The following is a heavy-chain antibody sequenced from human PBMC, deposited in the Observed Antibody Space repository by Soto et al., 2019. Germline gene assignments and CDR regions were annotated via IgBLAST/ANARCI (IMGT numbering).Heavy chain of an antibody. D-gene: IGHD3-16*01. CDR1: RGALSGYS. J-gene: IGHJ5*02. Sequence: SETLSLTCAVYRGALSGYSWNGIRQPPGKGREWIGEINYSEDTNPTYNPYLKSRVTISADRTNNQLFLRLTSVTAADAAIYYCARDNDYVWGSHQNWLGLWGQGTPVTVSS. CDR3: ARDNDYVWGSHQNWLGL. CDR2: INYSEDT. V-gene: IGHV4-34*01.